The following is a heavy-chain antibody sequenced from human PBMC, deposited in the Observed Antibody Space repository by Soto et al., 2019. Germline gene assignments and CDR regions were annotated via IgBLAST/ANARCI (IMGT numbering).Heavy chain of an antibody. J-gene: IGHJ4*02. V-gene: IGHV4-39*07. D-gene: IGHD3-10*01. CDR3: ARAMGTMVRGVIPNFDY. Sequence: SETLSLTCSVSDDSINSDKYYWGWIRQPPGKGLEWIGSIYYRGDAYYNPSLKSRVTISLDKSKSQFSLKLSSVTAADTAVYYCARAMGTMVRGVIPNFDYWGQGTLVTVSS. CDR2: IYYRGDA. CDR1: DDSINSDKYY.